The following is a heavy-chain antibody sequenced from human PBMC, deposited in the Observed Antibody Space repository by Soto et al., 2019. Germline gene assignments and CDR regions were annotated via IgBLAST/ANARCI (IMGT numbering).Heavy chain of an antibody. V-gene: IGHV3-30-3*01. Sequence: PGGSLRLCCAASGFTFNRFAIHWVRQAPGKGLEWVAVISYDGSNKYYAHSVKGRFTVSRDNSKSTVYLQMNSLTTEDTAVYYCARDTLSQYSPSWGQGTLVTLSS. CDR1: GFTFNRFA. J-gene: IGHJ5*02. D-gene: IGHD6-6*01. CDR3: ARDTLSQYSPS. CDR2: ISYDGSNK.